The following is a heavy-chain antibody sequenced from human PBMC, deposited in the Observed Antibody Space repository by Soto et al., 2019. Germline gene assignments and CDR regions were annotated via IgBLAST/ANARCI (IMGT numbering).Heavy chain of an antibody. J-gene: IGHJ4*02. CDR3: ARDAPSWLLSGPADY. V-gene: IGHV3-7*01. D-gene: IGHD3-9*01. CDR2: IKQDGSEK. Sequence: EVQLVESGGGLVQPGGSLRLSCAASGFTFSSYWMSWVRQAPGKGLEWVANIKQDGSEKYYVDSVKGRFTISRDNAQNSLYLQMNSLRAEDTAVYYCARDAPSWLLSGPADYWGQGTLVTVSS. CDR1: GFTFSSYW.